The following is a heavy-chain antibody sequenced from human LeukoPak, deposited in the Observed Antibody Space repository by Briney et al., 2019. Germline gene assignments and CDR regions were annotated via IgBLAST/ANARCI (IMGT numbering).Heavy chain of an antibody. CDR3: PRRGRNGFVVVPAATYYYYYMDL. CDR1: GYAFTIHD. V-gene: IGHV1-8*03. J-gene: IGHJ6*03. CDR2: MNPNSGNT. D-gene: IGHD2-2*01. Sequence: GASVKVSFNSSGYAFTIHDINWVRHATGQGPEWVGEMNPNSGNTGYTQNFQASVTITRNTSISTAYMELSSLRSEDTAVYYCPRRGRNGFVVVPAATYYYYYMDLWGKGPTL.